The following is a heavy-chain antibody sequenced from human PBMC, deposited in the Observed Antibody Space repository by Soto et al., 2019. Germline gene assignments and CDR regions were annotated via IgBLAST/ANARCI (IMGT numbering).Heavy chain of an antibody. CDR3: ARGAYGVAVLY. V-gene: IGHV4-30-4*01. D-gene: IGHD4-17*01. CDR1: GDSISSGEYF. J-gene: IGHJ4*02. CDR2: ISNSGTT. Sequence: QVQLQESGPGLVKPSQTLSLTCTVSGDSISSGEYFWSWIRQPPGMGLESIAYISNSGTTYYTPSLKSRITISIDTSKNQFSLKLSSMTAADTAVYYCARGAYGVAVLYWGQGTLVTVSS.